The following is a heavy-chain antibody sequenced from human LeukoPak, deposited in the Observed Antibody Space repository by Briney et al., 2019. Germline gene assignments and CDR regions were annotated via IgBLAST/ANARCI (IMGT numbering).Heavy chain of an antibody. CDR1: GFTFTSCS. CDR2: ISSSSNYI. CDR3: ARDLWLRYSGSYVMGGMDV. Sequence: PGGSLRLSCAASGFTFTSCSMNWVRQAPGKGLEWVSSISSSSNYIYYADSVKGRFTISRDNAQNSLYLQMDSLRAEDTAVYYCARDLWLRYSGSYVMGGMDVWGQGTTVTVSS. V-gene: IGHV3-21*01. D-gene: IGHD1-26*01. J-gene: IGHJ6*02.